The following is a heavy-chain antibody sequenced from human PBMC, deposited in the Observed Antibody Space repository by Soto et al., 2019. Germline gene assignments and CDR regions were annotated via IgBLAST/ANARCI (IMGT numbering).Heavy chain of an antibody. CDR2: VYPRDSDT. CDR3: ARPPLPGYSIHFNA. J-gene: IGHJ5*02. D-gene: IGHD2-15*01. Sequence: GQALKFSCKASGYIFIDYWIGGVRQMPEKRLEWMGIVYPRDSDTRNSPSFQGQVTISADRSTGTAFLQWRSLKASDTALYYCARPPLPGYSIHFNAWGQGTLVTVSS. V-gene: IGHV5-51*01. CDR1: GYIFIDYW.